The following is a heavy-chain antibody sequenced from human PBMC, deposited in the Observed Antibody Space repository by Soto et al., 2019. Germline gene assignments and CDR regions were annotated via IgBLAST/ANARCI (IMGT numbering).Heavy chain of an antibody. D-gene: IGHD2-2*02. J-gene: IGHJ4*02. CDR3: AKSPNFYCSSPNCYKYYFDH. Sequence: GSLRLSCAASGFTFNTYGMHLFGHSPWKWLEWVAVISYDGSEKYYVDSVKGRFTISKDNSKNALYLQMNSLRPEDTAVYYCAKSPNFYCSSPNCYKYYFDHWGQGTRVTVSS. V-gene: IGHV3-30*18. CDR1: GFTFNTYG. CDR2: ISYDGSEK.